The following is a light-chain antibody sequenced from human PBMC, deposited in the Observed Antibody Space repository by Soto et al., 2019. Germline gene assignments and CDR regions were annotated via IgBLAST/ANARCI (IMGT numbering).Light chain of an antibody. J-gene: IGKJ1*01. CDR1: QSVSSN. CDR2: GAS. V-gene: IGKV3-15*01. CDR3: QQYYNGHTRT. Sequence: IVMTYSNKPPFVYPGAKATLPCRPSQSVSSNLAWYQQKPGQAPRLLIYGASTRATGIPARFSGSGSGTEFTLTISSLQSEDFAVYYCQQYYNGHTRTFGQVSNVDIK.